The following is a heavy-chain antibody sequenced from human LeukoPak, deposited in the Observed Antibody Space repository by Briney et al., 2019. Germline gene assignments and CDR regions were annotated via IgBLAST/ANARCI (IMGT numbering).Heavy chain of an antibody. J-gene: IGHJ6*03. D-gene: IGHD6-13*01. Sequence: GGSLRLSCAASGLTFSSYEMSWVRQAPGKGLEWVSVIYSGGSTYYADSVKGRFTISRDNSKNTLYLQMNSLRAEDTAVYYCAREFYGIAAAGSLNYYYMDVWGKGTTVTISS. CDR2: IYSGGST. CDR3: AREFYGIAAAGSLNYYYMDV. V-gene: IGHV3-66*01. CDR1: GLTFSSYE.